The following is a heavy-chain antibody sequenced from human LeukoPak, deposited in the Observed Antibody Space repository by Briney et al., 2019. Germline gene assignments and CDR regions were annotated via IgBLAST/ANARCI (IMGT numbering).Heavy chain of an antibody. Sequence: ASVKVSCKASGYTFTSYAMHWVRQAPGQRLEWMGWINAGNGNTKYSQKFQGRVTITRDTSASTAYMELSSLRSEDTAVYYCALMDTAMVSYDYWGQGTLVTVSS. J-gene: IGHJ4*02. D-gene: IGHD5-18*01. CDR1: GYTFTSYA. V-gene: IGHV1-3*01. CDR3: ALMDTAMVSYDY. CDR2: INAGNGNT.